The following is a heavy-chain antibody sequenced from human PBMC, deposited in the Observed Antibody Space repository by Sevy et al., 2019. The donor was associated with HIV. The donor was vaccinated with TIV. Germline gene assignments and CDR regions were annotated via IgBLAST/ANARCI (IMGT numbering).Heavy chain of an antibody. CDR3: ARDHGYSNGWFPYYYFYGMDV. CDR2: IHYSGRT. V-gene: IGHV4-31*03. D-gene: IGHD6-19*01. CDR1: GGSISSHSYY. Sequence: SETQSLTCSVSGGSISSHSYYWTWIRQHPGKGLEWIGYIHYSGRTYYNPSLKSRVTISLDTSKNQFSLRQRSVTAADTAVYYCARDHGYSNGWFPYYYFYGMDVWGPGTTVTVSS. J-gene: IGHJ6*01.